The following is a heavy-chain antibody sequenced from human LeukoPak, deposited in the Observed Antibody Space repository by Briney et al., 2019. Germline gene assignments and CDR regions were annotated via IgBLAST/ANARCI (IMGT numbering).Heavy chain of an antibody. D-gene: IGHD2-2*01. Sequence: SETLSLTCTVSGGSISGSSYYWSWIRQPPGKGLEWIAYVHYSDTTNYNPSLKSRVTISLDTSKNQFSLMLTSVTAADTAVYYCARDRRRDLVHAFDIWGQGTMVTVSS. CDR1: GGSISGSSYY. CDR2: VHYSDTT. V-gene: IGHV4-61*01. J-gene: IGHJ3*02. CDR3: ARDRRRDLVHAFDI.